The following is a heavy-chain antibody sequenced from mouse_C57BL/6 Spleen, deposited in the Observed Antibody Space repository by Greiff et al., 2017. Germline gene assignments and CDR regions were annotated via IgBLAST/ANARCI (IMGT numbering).Heavy chain of an antibody. D-gene: IGHD4-1*01. V-gene: IGHV5-4*01. CDR1: GFTFSSYA. CDR2: ISDGGSYT. Sequence: EVQVVESGGGLVKPGGSLKLSCAASGFTFSSYAMSWVRQTPEKRLEWVATISDGGSYTYYPDNVKGRFTISRDNAKNNLYLQMSHLKSEDTAMYYCARGGTGWFAYWGQGTLVTVSA. CDR3: ARGGTGWFAY. J-gene: IGHJ3*01.